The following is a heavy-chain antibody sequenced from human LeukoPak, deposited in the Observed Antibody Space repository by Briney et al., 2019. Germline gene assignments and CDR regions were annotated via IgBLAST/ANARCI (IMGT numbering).Heavy chain of an antibody. CDR1: GFTFSSYA. CDR2: ISSNGGST. J-gene: IGHJ4*02. CDR3: ARSRVTEGVYYFDY. V-gene: IGHV3-64*01. Sequence: GGSLRLSCAASGFTFSSYAMHWVRQAPGKGLEYVSAISSNGGSTYYAKSVKGRFTISRDNSKNTLYLQMGSLRAEDMAVYYCARSRVTEGVYYFDYWGQGTLVTVSS. D-gene: IGHD2-21*02.